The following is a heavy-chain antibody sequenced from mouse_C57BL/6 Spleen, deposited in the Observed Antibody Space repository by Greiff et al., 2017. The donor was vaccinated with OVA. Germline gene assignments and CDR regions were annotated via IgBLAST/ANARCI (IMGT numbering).Heavy chain of an antibody. D-gene: IGHD1-1*01. CDR1: GYTFTSYW. CDR2: IHPNSGST. J-gene: IGHJ2*01. Sequence: VQLQQPGAELVKPGASVKLSCKASGYTFTSYWMHWVKQRPGQGLEWIGMIHPNSGSTNYNEKFKSKATLTVDKSSSTAYMQLSSLTSEDSAVYYCARRTVVAEDFDYWGQGTTLTVSS. V-gene: IGHV1-64*01. CDR3: ARRTVVAEDFDY.